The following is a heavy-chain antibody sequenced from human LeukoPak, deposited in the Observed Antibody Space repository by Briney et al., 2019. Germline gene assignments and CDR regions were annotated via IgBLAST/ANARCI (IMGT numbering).Heavy chain of an antibody. Sequence: GRSLRLSCAASGFTFSSYAMHWVRQAPGKGLEWVAVISYDGSNKYYADYVKGRFTISRDNSKNTLYLQMNSLRAEDTAVYYCARDRGELGTLDYWGQGTLVTVSS. V-gene: IGHV3-30*04. CDR3: ARDRGELGTLDY. J-gene: IGHJ4*02. CDR2: ISYDGSNK. CDR1: GFTFSSYA. D-gene: IGHD7-27*01.